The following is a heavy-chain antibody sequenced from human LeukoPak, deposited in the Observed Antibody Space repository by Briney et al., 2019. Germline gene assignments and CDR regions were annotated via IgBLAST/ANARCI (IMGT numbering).Heavy chain of an antibody. V-gene: IGHV4-4*02. J-gene: IGHJ5*02. CDR1: GGSISSSNW. CDR3: ARRYGSGSYYRYNWFDP. CDR2: IYHSGST. D-gene: IGHD3-10*01. Sequence: PSETLSLTCAVSGGSISSSNWWSWVRQPPGKGLEWMGEIYHSGSTNYNPSLKSRVTISVDTSKNQFSLKLSSVTAADTAVYYCARRYGSGSYYRYNWFDPWGQGTLVTVSS.